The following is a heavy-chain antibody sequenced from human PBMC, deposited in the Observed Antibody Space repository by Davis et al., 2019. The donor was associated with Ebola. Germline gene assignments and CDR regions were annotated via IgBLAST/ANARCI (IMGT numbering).Heavy chain of an antibody. V-gene: IGHV4-39*01. Sequence: SETLSLTCTVSGGSMSTSTYYWGWIRQPPGKGLEWIGSMYYSGITYYNPSLRSRVTISVDTSKNQFSLELSSVTAADTAIYYCARRNYYYENFWGQGILVTVSS. CDR1: GGSMSTSTYY. D-gene: IGHD3-22*01. J-gene: IGHJ4*02. CDR2: MYYSGIT. CDR3: ARRNYYYENF.